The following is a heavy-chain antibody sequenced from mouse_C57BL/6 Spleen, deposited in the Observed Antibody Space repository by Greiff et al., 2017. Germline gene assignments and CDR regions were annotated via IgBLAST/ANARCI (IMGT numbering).Heavy chain of an antibody. CDR3: ARDPWDVGFDY. CDR2: ISYDGSN. J-gene: IGHJ2*01. Sequence: ESGPGLVKPSQSLSLTCSVTGYSITSGYYWNWIRQFPGNKLEWMGYISYDGSNNYNPSLKNRISITRDTSKNQFFLKLNSVTTEDTATYYCARDPWDVGFDYWGQGTTLTVSS. D-gene: IGHD4-1*01. V-gene: IGHV3-6*01. CDR1: GYSITSGYY.